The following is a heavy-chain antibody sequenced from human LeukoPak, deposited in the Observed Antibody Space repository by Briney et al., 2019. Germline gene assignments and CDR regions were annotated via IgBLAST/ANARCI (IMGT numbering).Heavy chain of an antibody. CDR2: INHSGST. J-gene: IGHJ6*02. CDR3: AREHPVTTYYYYYYGMDV. Sequence: SETLSLTCAVSGGSISSGGYSWSWIRQPPGKGLEWIGEINHSGSTNYNPSLKSRVTISVDTSKNQFSLKLSSVTAADTAVYYCAREHPVTTYYYYYYGMDVWGQGTTVTVSS. D-gene: IGHD4-17*01. V-gene: IGHV4-34*01. CDR1: GGSISSGGYS.